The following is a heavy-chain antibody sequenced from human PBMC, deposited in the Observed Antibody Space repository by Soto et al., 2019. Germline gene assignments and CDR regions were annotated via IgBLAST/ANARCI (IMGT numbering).Heavy chain of an antibody. V-gene: IGHV3-74*01. CDR3: ARAVSYGMDV. J-gene: IGHJ6*02. Sequence: EVQLVESGGGLVHPGGSLRLSCAASGFTFSSYWMHWVRQAPGKGLVCVSRIHSDGSRTSYADSVKGRFTISRDNAKNTLYLQMNSLTVEDTAVYYCARAVSYGMDVWGQGTTVTVSS. CDR2: IHSDGSRT. CDR1: GFTFSSYW.